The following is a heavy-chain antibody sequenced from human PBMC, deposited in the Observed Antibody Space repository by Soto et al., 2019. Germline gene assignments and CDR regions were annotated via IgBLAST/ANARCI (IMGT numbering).Heavy chain of an antibody. CDR2: ISADNSNT. J-gene: IGHJ4*02. D-gene: IGHD4-4*01. V-gene: IGHV1-18*01. Sequence: RASVKVSCKASGYTFTSYGINWVRQAPGQGLEWMGWISADNSNTNFAQNLQGRVTMTTDTSSNTAYMELRSLRSDDTAVYYCARDRRDDYSNKIDYWGQGTLVTVSP. CDR3: ARDRRDDYSNKIDY. CDR1: GYTFTSYG.